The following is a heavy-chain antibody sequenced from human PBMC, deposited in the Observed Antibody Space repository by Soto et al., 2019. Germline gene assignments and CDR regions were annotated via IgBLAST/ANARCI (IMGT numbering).Heavy chain of an antibody. V-gene: IGHV4-30-2*01. J-gene: IGHJ5*02. CDR1: GGSISSGGYS. D-gene: IGHD2-21*01. Sequence: QLQLQESGSGLVKPSQTLSLTCTVSGGSISSGGYSWSWIRQPPGKGLEWIGSIYHSGSTYYNPSLKSRVTISVDRSKNQFSLNLISVTAADSAVYYCAGVRGPFCGGECYPPTPNWFDPWGQGTLVTVSS. CDR2: IYHSGST. CDR3: AGVRGPFCGGECYPPTPNWFDP.